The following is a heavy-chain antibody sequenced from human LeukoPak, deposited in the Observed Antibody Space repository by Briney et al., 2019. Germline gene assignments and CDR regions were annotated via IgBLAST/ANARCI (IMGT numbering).Heavy chain of an antibody. J-gene: IGHJ6*02. Sequence: SVKVSCKSSGYTFTSYGISWVRQAPGQGLEWMGWISAYNGNTNYAQKLQGRVTMTTDTSTSTAYMELRSLRSDDTAVYYCARDYVDTAQIGYYYYGMDVWGQGTTVTVSS. CDR3: ARDYVDTAQIGYYYYGMDV. D-gene: IGHD5-18*01. CDR2: ISAYNGNT. CDR1: GYTFTSYG. V-gene: IGHV1-18*01.